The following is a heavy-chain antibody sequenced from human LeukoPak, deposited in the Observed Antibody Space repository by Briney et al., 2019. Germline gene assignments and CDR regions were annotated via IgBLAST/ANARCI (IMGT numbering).Heavy chain of an antibody. CDR2: IIPIFGTA. D-gene: IGHD2-21*01. V-gene: IGHV1-69*01. J-gene: IGHJ6*03. CDR1: GGTFSSYA. Sequence: SVKVSCKASGGTFSSYAISWVRQAPGQGLEWMGGIIPIFGTANYARKFQGRVTITADDSTSTAYMELSSLRSEDTAVYYCATLYDMIAMEYYYYYYMDVWGKGTTVTVSS. CDR3: ATLYDMIAMEYYYYYYMDV.